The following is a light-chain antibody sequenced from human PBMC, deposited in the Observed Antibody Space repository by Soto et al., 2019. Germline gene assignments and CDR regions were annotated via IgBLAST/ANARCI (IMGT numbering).Light chain of an antibody. CDR3: SSYTSSSTLVV. CDR1: SSDVGGYNY. Sequence: QPVLTQPASVSGSPGQSITISCTGTSSDVGGYNYVSWYQQHPGKAPKLMIYEVSNRPSGVSNRFSGSKSGNTASLTTSGLQAEDEADYYCSSYTSSSTLVVFGGGTKVTVL. J-gene: IGLJ2*01. CDR2: EVS. V-gene: IGLV2-14*01.